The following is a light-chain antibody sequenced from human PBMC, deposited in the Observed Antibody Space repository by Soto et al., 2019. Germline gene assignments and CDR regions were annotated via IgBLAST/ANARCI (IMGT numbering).Light chain of an antibody. CDR1: QSVSSSY. J-gene: IGKJ3*01. Sequence: EIVLTQSPGTLSLSPGERATLSCRASQSVSSSYLACYQQKPGQAPSLLIYGASARPTGIPDRFSGSGSGTSFDLTISRREPEDVAVYYCQQYGSAPLFTFGPGTNVDIK. V-gene: IGKV3-20*01. CDR2: GAS. CDR3: QQYGSAPLFT.